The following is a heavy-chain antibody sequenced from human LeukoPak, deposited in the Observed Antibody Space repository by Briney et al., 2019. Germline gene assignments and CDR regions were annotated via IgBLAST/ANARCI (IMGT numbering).Heavy chain of an antibody. CDR1: GFTFGNVW. Sequence: GGSLRLSCAASGFTFGNVWMNWVRQAPGKGLEWVGRIKSRTDGGTTDYAAPVKGRFTISRDDSKNTLYLQMNSLKTEDTAVYYCTTDGLVVPAANFDIWGQGTMVTVSS. CDR3: TTDGLVVPAANFDI. D-gene: IGHD2-2*01. J-gene: IGHJ3*02. V-gene: IGHV3-15*01. CDR2: IKSRTDGGTT.